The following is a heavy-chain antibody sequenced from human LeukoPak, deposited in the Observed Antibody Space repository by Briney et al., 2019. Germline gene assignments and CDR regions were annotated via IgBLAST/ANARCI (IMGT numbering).Heavy chain of an antibody. V-gene: IGHV3-23*01. D-gene: IGHD5-18*01. J-gene: IGHJ4*02. Sequence: GGSLRLSCAASGFTFSSYAMSWVRQAPGKGLEWVSAISGSESSTYYADSVRGRFTISRDNSKNTLYLQMNSLRSEDTAVYYCAKVPTSFYTASWGFDSWGQGTLVTVSS. CDR3: AKVPTSFYTASWGFDS. CDR2: ISGSESST. CDR1: GFTFSSYA.